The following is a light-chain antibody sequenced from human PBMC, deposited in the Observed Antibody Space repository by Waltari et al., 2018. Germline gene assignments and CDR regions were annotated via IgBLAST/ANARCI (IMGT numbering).Light chain of an antibody. J-gene: IGLJ2*01. CDR2: GKN. CDR3: TSRDSSGNHVV. Sequence: SSELTQDPAVSVALGQTVRITCQGASLRSYYASWYQQKPGQAPVLVIYGKNNRPSGIPDRFAGSSSGNTASVTSTGAQAEDEADYYCTSRDSSGNHVVFGGGTKLTVL. CDR1: SLRSYY. V-gene: IGLV3-19*01.